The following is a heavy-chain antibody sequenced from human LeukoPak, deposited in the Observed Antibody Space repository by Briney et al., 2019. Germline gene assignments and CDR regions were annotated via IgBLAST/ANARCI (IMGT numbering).Heavy chain of an antibody. Sequence: GGSLRLSCAASGFTFSSYSMNWVRQAPGKGPEWVSSISSSSSYIYYADSVKGRFTISRDNAKNSLYLQMNSLRAEDTAVYYCARDRGTTNNWFDPWGQGTLVTVSS. CDR1: GFTFSSYS. V-gene: IGHV3-21*01. J-gene: IGHJ5*02. D-gene: IGHD3-10*01. CDR3: ARDRGTTNNWFDP. CDR2: ISSSSSYI.